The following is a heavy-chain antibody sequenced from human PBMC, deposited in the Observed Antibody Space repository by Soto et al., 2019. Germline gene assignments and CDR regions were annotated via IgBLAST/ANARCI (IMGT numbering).Heavy chain of an antibody. V-gene: IGHV4-39*01. Sequence: SETLSLTCTVSGGSISSSSYYWGWIRQPPGKGLEWIGSIYYSGSTYYNPSLKSRVTISVDTSRNQFSLKLSSVTAADTAVYYCSLCGGSGSYWWNYWGQGTLVTVSS. CDR2: IYYSGST. CDR1: GGSISSSSYY. CDR3: SLCGGSGSYWWNY. J-gene: IGHJ4*02. D-gene: IGHD3-10*01.